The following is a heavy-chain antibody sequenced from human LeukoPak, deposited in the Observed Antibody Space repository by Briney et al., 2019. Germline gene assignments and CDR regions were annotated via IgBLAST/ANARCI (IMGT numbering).Heavy chain of an antibody. J-gene: IGHJ4*02. Sequence: SVKVSYKASGGTFSSYTISWVRQAPGQGLEWMGGIIPLFGTPDYAQKFQGRVTITADESTSTAYMELSTLRSEDTAVYYCVHPAYYDSSAYIYWGQGTLVTVSS. CDR2: IIPLFGTP. CDR1: GGTFSSYT. D-gene: IGHD3-22*01. CDR3: VHPAYYDSSAYIY. V-gene: IGHV1-69*13.